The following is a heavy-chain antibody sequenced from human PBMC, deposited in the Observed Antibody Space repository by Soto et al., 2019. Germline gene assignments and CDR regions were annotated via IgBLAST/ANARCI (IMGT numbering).Heavy chain of an antibody. J-gene: IGHJ6*03. Sequence: QVQLVQSGAEVKKPGSSVKVSCKASGGTFSSYTISWVRQAPGQGLEWMGRIIPILGIANYAQKFQGRVTITADKSTSTAYMELSSLRSEDTAVYYCARGDEAGANYYYYHMDVWGKGTTVTVSS. V-gene: IGHV1-69*02. D-gene: IGHD6-19*01. CDR2: IIPILGIA. CDR1: GGTFSSYT. CDR3: ARGDEAGANYYYYHMDV.